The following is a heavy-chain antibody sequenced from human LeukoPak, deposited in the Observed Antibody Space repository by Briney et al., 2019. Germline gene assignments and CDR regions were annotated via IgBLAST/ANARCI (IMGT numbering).Heavy chain of an antibody. CDR1: GYSISSGYY. D-gene: IGHD3-3*01. V-gene: IGHV4-38-2*01. J-gene: IGHJ4*02. CDR2: IYHSGST. CDR3: ARFHADFWSGYYSY. Sequence: SETLSLTCAVSGYSISSGYYRGWIRQPPGKGLEWIGSIYHSGSTYYNPSLKSRVTISVDTSKNQFSLKLSSVTAADTAVYYCARFHADFWSGYYSYWGQGTLVTVSS.